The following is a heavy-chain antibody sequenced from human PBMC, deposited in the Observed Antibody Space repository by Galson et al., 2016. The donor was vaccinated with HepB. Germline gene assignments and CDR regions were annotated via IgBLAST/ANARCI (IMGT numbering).Heavy chain of an antibody. CDR1: GFTLSQYW. CDR2: INPEATTT. CDR3: AKGESSSWYRSEQRTGPGCV. D-gene: IGHD2-2*01. Sequence: SLRLSCAASGFTLSQYWMHWVRQAPGEGLMWVARINPEATTTNYADSVKGRFYVSRDNTKNTLYLQMNSLRAGDTAIYYCAKGESSSWYRSEQRTGPGCVWGQGTTVTVSS. J-gene: IGHJ6*02. V-gene: IGHV3-74*01.